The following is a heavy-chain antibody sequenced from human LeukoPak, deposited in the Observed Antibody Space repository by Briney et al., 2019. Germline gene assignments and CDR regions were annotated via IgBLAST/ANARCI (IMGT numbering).Heavy chain of an antibody. V-gene: IGHV4-59*08. CDR1: GGSISSYY. Sequence: SETLSLTRTVSGGSISSYYWSWIRQPPGKGLEWIGYIYYSGSTNYNPSLKSRVTISVDTSKNQFSLKLSSVTAADTAVYYCARHAGGYSSSWHDYWGQGTLVTVSS. CDR3: ARHAGGYSSSWHDY. CDR2: IYYSGST. D-gene: IGHD6-13*01. J-gene: IGHJ4*02.